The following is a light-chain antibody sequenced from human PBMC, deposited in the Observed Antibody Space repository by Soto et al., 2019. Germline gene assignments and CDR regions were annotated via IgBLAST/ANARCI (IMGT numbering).Light chain of an antibody. CDR1: QDIRNE. J-gene: IGKJ1*01. V-gene: IGKV1-6*01. CDR3: LQDYNYPRT. Sequence: AIQMTQSPSSLSASVGDRVTITCRASQDIRNELGWYQQQPGKAPKVLISGASNLQSGVPSRFSGSGSGTDFTLTISSLQPEDFATYYCLQDYNYPRTFGQGTKVEIK. CDR2: GAS.